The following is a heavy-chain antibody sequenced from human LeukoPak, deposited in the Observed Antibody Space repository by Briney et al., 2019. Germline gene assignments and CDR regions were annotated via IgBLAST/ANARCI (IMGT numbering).Heavy chain of an antibody. CDR1: WFTLGNYG. V-gene: IGHV3-23*01. D-gene: IGHD3-22*01. CDR2: FSPNADRA. CDR3: AIMHGYYDGSGYWVQ. Sequence: GSLRLSWSASWFTLGNYGMGLVRQAPGKGLEGVLFFSPNADRASYADSVKGRFTISRDNPRNTLYMQMNSLRDEDTAVYYCAIMHGYYDGSGYWVQWGQGTLVTVSS. J-gene: IGHJ1*01.